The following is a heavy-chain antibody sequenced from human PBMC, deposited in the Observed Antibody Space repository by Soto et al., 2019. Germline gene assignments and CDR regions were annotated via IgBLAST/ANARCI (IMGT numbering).Heavy chain of an antibody. CDR3: ARMWGYGPHCFDP. CDR1: GGSFSGYY. D-gene: IGHD5-12*01. J-gene: IGHJ5*02. V-gene: IGHV4-34*01. CDR2: INHSGST. Sequence: LETLSLACAVYGGSFSGYYWSWIRQPPGKGLEWIGEINHSGSTNYNPSLKSRVTISVDTSKNQFSLKLSSVTAAHARAYQCARMWGYGPHCFDPWGQGTLVTVS.